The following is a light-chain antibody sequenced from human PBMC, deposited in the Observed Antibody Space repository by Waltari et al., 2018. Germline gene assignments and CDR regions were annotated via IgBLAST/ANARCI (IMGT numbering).Light chain of an antibody. Sequence: EIVLTQSPAILSLSPGERATLPCCASQNVSNYIAWYQQKLGQAPRLLIYDVSNRATGTPARFSGSGSGTDFTLTISSLEPEDSAVYYCQQRSLWYTFGQGTKLEIK. CDR2: DVS. J-gene: IGKJ2*01. CDR1: QNVSNY. CDR3: QQRSLWYT. V-gene: IGKV3-11*01.